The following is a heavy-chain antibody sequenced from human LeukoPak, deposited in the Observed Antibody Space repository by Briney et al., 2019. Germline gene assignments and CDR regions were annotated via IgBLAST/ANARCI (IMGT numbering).Heavy chain of an antibody. D-gene: IGHD2-2*01. CDR3: AREGIVVVSAAMN. CDR2: IYYSGST. CDR1: GGSISSGDYY. J-gene: IGHJ4*02. Sequence: SQTLSLTCTVSGGSISSGDYYWSWIRQPPGKGLEWIWYIYYSGSTYYNPSLKSRVTISVDTSKNQFSLKLSSVTAADTAVYYCAREGIVVVSAAMNWGQGTLVTVSS. V-gene: IGHV4-30-4*08.